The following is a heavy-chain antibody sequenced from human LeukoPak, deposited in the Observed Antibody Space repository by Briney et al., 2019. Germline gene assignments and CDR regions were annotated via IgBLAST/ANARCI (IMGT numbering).Heavy chain of an antibody. CDR3: AKSDYGDYVDLGYFDY. V-gene: IGHV3-74*01. D-gene: IGHD4-17*01. CDR1: GFTFSSYW. CDR2: INSDGSST. J-gene: IGHJ4*02. Sequence: HSGGSLRLSCAASGFTFSSYWMHWVRQAPGKGLVWVSRINSDGSSTSYADSVKGRFTISRDNAKNTLYLQMNSLRAEDTAVYYCAKSDYGDYVDLGYFDYWGQGTLVTVSS.